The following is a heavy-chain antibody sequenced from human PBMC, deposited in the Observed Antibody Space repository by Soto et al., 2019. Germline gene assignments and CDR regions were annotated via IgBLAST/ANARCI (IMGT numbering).Heavy chain of an antibody. J-gene: IGHJ3*02. CDR1: GDSVSSNSAA. CDR2: TYYRSKWYN. Sequence: SQTLSLTCAISGDSVSSNSAAWNWIRQSSSRGLEWLGRTYYRSKWYNDYAVSVKSRITINPDTSKNQFSLQLNSVTPEDTAVYYCAREALTWVPDAFDIWGQGTMVTVSS. D-gene: IGHD3-10*01. V-gene: IGHV6-1*01. CDR3: AREALTWVPDAFDI.